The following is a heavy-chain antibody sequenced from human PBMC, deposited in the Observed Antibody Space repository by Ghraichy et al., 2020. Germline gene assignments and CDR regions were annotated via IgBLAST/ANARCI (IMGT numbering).Heavy chain of an antibody. Sequence: GGSLRLSCAASGFTFDDYAMHWVRQAPGKGLEWVSGISWNSGSIGYADSVKGRFTISRDSAKNSLYLQMNSLRAEDMALYYCAKDAGIVGVDYYFDYWGQGTLVTVSS. CDR3: AKDAGIVGVDYYFDY. J-gene: IGHJ4*02. CDR2: ISWNSGSI. D-gene: IGHD1-26*01. CDR1: GFTFDDYA. V-gene: IGHV3-9*03.